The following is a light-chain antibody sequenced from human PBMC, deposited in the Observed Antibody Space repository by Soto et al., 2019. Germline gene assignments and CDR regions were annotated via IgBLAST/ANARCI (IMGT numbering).Light chain of an antibody. CDR2: AAS. CDR1: QSISRH. J-gene: IGKJ3*01. CDR3: QQTYNMPRT. Sequence: DIPMTQSPSSLSASLGDRVTITCRASQSISRHLNWYHQKPGKAPRLLIYAASSLQSGVPSRFSVSGSWTDFILTITSLQPEDSASYYCQQTYNMPRTFGPGTKVD. V-gene: IGKV1-39*01.